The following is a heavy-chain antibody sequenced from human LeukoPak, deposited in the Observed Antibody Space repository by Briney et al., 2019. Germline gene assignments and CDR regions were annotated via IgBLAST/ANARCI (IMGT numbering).Heavy chain of an antibody. V-gene: IGHV3-48*04. CDR3: AKESNWNYRNFDY. Sequence: GGSLRLSCSASGFTFSSYGMNWVRQAPGKGLEWVSYISTTSSTIYFADSVKGRFTISRDNAKNSLYLQMNSLRAEDTAVYYCAKESNWNYRNFDYWGQGTLVTVSS. CDR2: ISTTSSTI. J-gene: IGHJ4*02. CDR1: GFTFSSYG. D-gene: IGHD1-7*01.